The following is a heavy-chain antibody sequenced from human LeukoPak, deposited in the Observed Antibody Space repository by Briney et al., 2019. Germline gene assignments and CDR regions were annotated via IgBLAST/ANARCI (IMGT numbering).Heavy chain of an antibody. J-gene: IGHJ5*02. Sequence: GASVKVSCKASGYTFTRYYMHWVRQAPGQGLEWMGIINTSGGSTSYAQKFQGRVTMTTGTSTRTAYMELRSLRADDTAVYDCARDSSGGYHYRGCDPWGQGTLVTVSS. D-gene: IGHD6-19*01. CDR2: INTSGGST. CDR3: ARDSSGGYHYRGCDP. CDR1: GYTFTRYY. V-gene: IGHV1-46*01.